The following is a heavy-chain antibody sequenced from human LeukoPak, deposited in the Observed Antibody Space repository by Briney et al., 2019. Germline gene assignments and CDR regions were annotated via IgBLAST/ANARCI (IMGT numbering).Heavy chain of an antibody. V-gene: IGHV3-30*02. CDR1: GFTFSSYG. Sequence: GGSLRLSCAASGFTFSSYGMHWVRQAPGKGLEWVAFIRYDGSDKYYADSVKGRLTISRDNSKNTLFLQMNSLRAEDTAVYYCAKDPGAFTYYYDSSGYYWDYWGQGTLVTVSS. D-gene: IGHD3-22*01. J-gene: IGHJ4*02. CDR2: IRYDGSDK. CDR3: AKDPGAFTYYYDSSGYYWDY.